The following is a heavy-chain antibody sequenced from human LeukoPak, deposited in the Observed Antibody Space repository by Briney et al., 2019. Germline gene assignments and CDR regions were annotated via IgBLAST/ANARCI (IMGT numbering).Heavy chain of an antibody. D-gene: IGHD3-3*01. J-gene: IGHJ4*02. Sequence: PGGSLRLSCAASGFTFSSYAMSWVRQAPGKGLEWVSTISGIDGSTSYADSVKGRFTISRDNSKNTLHLQMNSLRAEDTAVYYCAKGGGDFWSGYYVYWGQGTLVTVSS. CDR2: ISGIDGST. V-gene: IGHV3-23*01. CDR1: GFTFSSYA. CDR3: AKGGGDFWSGYYVY.